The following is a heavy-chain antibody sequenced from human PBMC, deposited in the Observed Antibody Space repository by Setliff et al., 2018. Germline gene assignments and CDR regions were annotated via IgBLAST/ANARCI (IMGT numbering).Heavy chain of an antibody. CDR2: IYIGGSA. CDR1: GGSISSYY. V-gene: IGHV4-4*07. J-gene: IGHJ6*03. D-gene: IGHD6-19*01. CDR3: AREQWLDPPGYYYMDV. Sequence: ASETLSLTCTVSGGSISSYYWSWIRQPAGKGLEWIGHIYIGGSANYNPSLKSRVTTSIDTSKNQFSLKLNSVTAADMAVYYCAREQWLDPPGYYYMDVWAKGTTVTV.